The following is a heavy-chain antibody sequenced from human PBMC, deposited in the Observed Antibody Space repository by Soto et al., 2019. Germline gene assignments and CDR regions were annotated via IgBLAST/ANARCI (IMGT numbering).Heavy chain of an antibody. CDR1: GGSISSGGYY. CDR2: IYYSGST. D-gene: IGHD4-17*01. Sequence: SETLSLTCTVSGGSISSGGYYWSWIRQHPGKGLEWIGYIYYSGSTYYNPSLKSRVTISVDTSKNQFSLKLSSVTAADTAVYYCARVDEDFYGDSTYFDYWGQGTLVTVSS. CDR3: ARVDEDFYGDSTYFDY. J-gene: IGHJ4*02. V-gene: IGHV4-31*03.